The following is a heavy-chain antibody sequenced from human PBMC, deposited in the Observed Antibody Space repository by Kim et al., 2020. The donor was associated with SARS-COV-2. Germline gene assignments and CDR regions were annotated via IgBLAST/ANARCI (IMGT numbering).Heavy chain of an antibody. Sequence: GESLKISCKGSGYSFTSYWIGWVRQMPGKGLEWMGIIYPGDSDTRYSPSFQGQVTISADKSISTAYLQWSSLKASDTAMYYCARGLGDGFWLSLPMDVWGQGTTVTVSS. D-gene: IGHD3-22*01. J-gene: IGHJ6*02. V-gene: IGHV5-51*01. CDR1: GYSFTSYW. CDR3: ARGLGDGFWLSLPMDV. CDR2: IYPGDSDT.